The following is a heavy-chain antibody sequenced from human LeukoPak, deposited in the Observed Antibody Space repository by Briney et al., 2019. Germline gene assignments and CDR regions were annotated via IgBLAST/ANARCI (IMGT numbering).Heavy chain of an antibody. CDR2: ISGSGGRT. Sequence: PGGSLRLSCAASGIRLSSYGMTWVRQAPGRGPEWVSGISGSGGRTDYADSVKGRFTISRDNAKNSLYLQMNSLRAEDTAVYYCAKDLHYGSADYWGQGTLVTVSS. D-gene: IGHD3-10*01. V-gene: IGHV3-23*01. CDR1: GIRLSSYG. CDR3: AKDLHYGSADY. J-gene: IGHJ4*02.